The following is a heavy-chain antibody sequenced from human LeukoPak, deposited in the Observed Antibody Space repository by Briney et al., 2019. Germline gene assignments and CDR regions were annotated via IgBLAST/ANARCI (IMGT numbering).Heavy chain of an antibody. D-gene: IGHD3-22*01. CDR1: GYIFTMYG. J-gene: IGHJ4*02. Sequence: GRPLTLSCAASGYIFTMYGIHWVRQAPGKGLEWVAVISTDGNNEYYANSVKGRFTISRDNSKNTVYLQMTSLRTEDTAVYYCARDPNLLYYYDSSGYYLLNNYFDYWGQGTLVTVSS. CDR3: ARDPNLLYYYDSSGYYLLNNYFDY. V-gene: IGHV3-30*03. CDR2: ISTDGNNE.